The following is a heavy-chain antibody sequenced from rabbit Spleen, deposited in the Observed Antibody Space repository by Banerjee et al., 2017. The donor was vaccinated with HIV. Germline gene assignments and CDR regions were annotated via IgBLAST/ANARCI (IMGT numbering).Heavy chain of an antibody. V-gene: IGHV1S45*01. CDR3: ARDLVGVIGWNFYL. CDR2: INTATGKS. J-gene: IGHJ4*01. D-gene: IGHD1-1*01. Sequence: QEQLEESGGGLVKPEGSLTLTCKASRFSFSDRDVMCWVRQAPGKGLEWIGCINTATGKSVYASWAKGRFTIPKTSSTTVTLRMTSLTAADTATYFCARDLVGVIGWNFYLWGQGPSSPS. CDR1: RFSFSDRDV.